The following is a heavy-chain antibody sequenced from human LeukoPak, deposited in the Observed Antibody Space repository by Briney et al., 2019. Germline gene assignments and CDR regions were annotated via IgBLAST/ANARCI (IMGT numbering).Heavy chain of an antibody. Sequence: PSETLSLTCTVSGGSISSSSYYWGWIRQHPGKGLEWIGYIYYSGSTYYNPSLKSRVTISVDTSKNQFSLKLSSVTAADTAVYYCARTRVWFGELSHFDYWGQGTLVTVSS. D-gene: IGHD3-10*01. CDR3: ARTRVWFGELSHFDY. V-gene: IGHV4-31*03. CDR2: IYYSGST. J-gene: IGHJ4*02. CDR1: GGSISSSSYY.